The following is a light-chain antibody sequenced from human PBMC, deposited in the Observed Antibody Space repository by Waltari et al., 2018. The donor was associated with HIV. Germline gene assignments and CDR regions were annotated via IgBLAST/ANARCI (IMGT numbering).Light chain of an antibody. Sequence: QSALTQPASVSGSPGQSITISCSGSRSDVGGYNYVSWYQQHPGQAPKLMIYDGSERPSGVSNRFSGSKSDNTASLTISGLQTEDEADYYCSSYTSSYTVIFGGGTKLTVL. CDR2: DGS. CDR1: RSDVGGYNY. J-gene: IGLJ2*01. V-gene: IGLV2-14*01. CDR3: SSYTSSYTVI.